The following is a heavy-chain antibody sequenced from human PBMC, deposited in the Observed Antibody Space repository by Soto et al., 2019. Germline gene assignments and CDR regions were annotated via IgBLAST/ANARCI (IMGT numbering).Heavy chain of an antibody. CDR1: GYSITAGGYY. CDR2: FYSSGSI. D-gene: IGHD6-19*01. J-gene: IGHJ5*02. Sequence: SETLSLTCFVSGYSITAGGYYWSWIRHHPGKGLEWIGSFYSSGSIIYNPSLRSRVSISGDTSSNQFSMRLPSVTAADTARYYCARMYSSGSGWFHPWGQGTLVTVSS. CDR3: ARMYSSGSGWFHP. V-gene: IGHV4-31*03.